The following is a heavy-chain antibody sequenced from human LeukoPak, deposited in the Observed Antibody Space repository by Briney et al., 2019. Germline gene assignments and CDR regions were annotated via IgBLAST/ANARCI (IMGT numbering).Heavy chain of an antibody. J-gene: IGHJ4*02. CDR2: ISGSAHKI. Sequence: AGGSLRLSCAASGITFSNYAVSWVRQAPEKGLDWVSVISGSAHKIRYADSVKGRFTISRDNSENIVYLQMNNLRAEDTAVYYCAKGYNGNYLHCWGQGTLVTVSS. CDR3: AKGYNGNYLHC. CDR1: GITFSNYA. D-gene: IGHD1-26*01. V-gene: IGHV3-23*01.